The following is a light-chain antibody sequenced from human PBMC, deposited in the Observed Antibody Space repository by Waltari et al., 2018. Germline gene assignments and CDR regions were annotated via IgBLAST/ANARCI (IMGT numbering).Light chain of an antibody. CDR1: QSISSQ. Sequence: EIVMTQSPATLSVSQGERSTLSCRASQSISSQLDWYQQKPGQAPRLLIYGASTRATGIPARFSGSGSGTEFTLTISSLQSEDFAVYFCQQYHESPPITFGSGTKVDIK. CDR3: QQYHESPPIT. J-gene: IGKJ3*01. V-gene: IGKV3-15*01. CDR2: GAS.